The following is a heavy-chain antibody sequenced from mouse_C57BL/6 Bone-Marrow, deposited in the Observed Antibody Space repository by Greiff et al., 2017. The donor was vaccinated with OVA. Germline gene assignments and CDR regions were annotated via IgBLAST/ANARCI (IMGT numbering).Heavy chain of an antibody. CDR1: GYSITSVYY. Sequence: DVQLQESGPGLVKPSQSLSLTCSVTGYSITSVYYWNWIRQFPGNKLEWMGYISYDGSNNYNPSLKNRISITRDTSKNQFFLKLNSVTTEDTATYYCARGLYDGYLAWFAYWGQGTLVTVSA. V-gene: IGHV3-6*01. D-gene: IGHD2-3*01. CDR2: ISYDGSN. J-gene: IGHJ3*01. CDR3: ARGLYDGYLAWFAY.